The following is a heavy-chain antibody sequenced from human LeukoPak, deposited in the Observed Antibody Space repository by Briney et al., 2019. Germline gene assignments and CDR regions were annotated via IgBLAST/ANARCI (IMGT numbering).Heavy chain of an antibody. V-gene: IGHV3-20*04. D-gene: IGHD6-13*01. J-gene: IGHJ4*02. Sequence: PGGSLRLSCEDSGSSFDDYGVSWVRQVPGKGLEWLCGINWDGTNTHYADSVKGRFTISRDNAKNSLFLEMTNLRAEDTAFYYCARDVSSNWYSFNFWGQGIPVTVST. CDR3: ARDVSSNWYSFNF. CDR2: INWDGTNT. CDR1: GSSFDDYG.